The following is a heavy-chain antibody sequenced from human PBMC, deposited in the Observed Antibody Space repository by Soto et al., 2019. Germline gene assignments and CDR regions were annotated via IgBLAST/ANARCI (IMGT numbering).Heavy chain of an antibody. CDR3: AKNIGLGYFEY. D-gene: IGHD3-10*01. Sequence: GGSLRLSCAGSGFTFGNYAMSWVRQAPGKGLEWVSTISGSGATKYYADSVKGRFTFSRENSKNTLYLQMDSLRADDTAVYYCAKNIGLGYFEYWGQGTLVTVSS. J-gene: IGHJ4*02. CDR1: GFTFGNYA. V-gene: IGHV3-23*01. CDR2: ISGSGATK.